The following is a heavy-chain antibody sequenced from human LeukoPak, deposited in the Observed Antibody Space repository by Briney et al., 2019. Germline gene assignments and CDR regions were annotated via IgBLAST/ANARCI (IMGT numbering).Heavy chain of an antibody. V-gene: IGHV4-30-2*01. Sequence: SETLSLTCTVSGGSISSGGYSWSWIRQPPGTGLEWIGYIYHSGSTYYNPSLKSRVTISVDRSKNQFSLKLSSVTAADTAVYYCARDAALQAFDIWGQGTMVTVSS. CDR3: ARDAALQAFDI. CDR1: GGSISSGGYS. CDR2: IYHSGST. J-gene: IGHJ3*02.